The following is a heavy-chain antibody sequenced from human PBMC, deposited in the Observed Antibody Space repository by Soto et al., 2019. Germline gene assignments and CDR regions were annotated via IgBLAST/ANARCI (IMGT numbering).Heavy chain of an antibody. CDR1: GFTFSSYG. CDR2: ISYDGSNK. D-gene: IGHD5-12*01. Sequence: GGSLRLSCAASGFTFSSYGMHWVRQAPGKGLEWVAVISYDGSNKYYADSVKGRFTISRDNSKNTLYLQMNSLRAEDTAVYYCAKDSEMATQTNVLFDYWGQGTLVTVSS. V-gene: IGHV3-30*18. J-gene: IGHJ4*02. CDR3: AKDSEMATQTNVLFDY.